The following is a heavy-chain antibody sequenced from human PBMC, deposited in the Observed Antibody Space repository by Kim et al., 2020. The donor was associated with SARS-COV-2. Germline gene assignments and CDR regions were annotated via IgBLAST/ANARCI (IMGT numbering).Heavy chain of an antibody. J-gene: IGHJ5*02. CDR1: GFTFGNYA. V-gene: IGHV3-23*01. Sequence: GGSLRLSCGAFGFTFGNYAMSWVRQAPGKGLEWVSGITASGDATFYGDSAKGRFYISRENSRNTLHLQMNSLRVEDTAVYYCARDPLKWDANWHVNWFGPWGKGTLVTVSS. D-gene: IGHD1-1*01. CDR3: ARDPLKWDANWHVNWFGP. CDR2: ITASGDAT.